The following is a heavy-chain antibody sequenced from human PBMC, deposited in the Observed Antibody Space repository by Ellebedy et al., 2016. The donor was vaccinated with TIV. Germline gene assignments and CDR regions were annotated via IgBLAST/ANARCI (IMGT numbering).Heavy chain of an antibody. CDR3: AKLGHPETPDDS. CDR1: AYSFINYW. J-gene: IGHJ4*02. Sequence: GESLKISCQGSAYSFINYWIVWVRQMPGRGLEWMVIIDLSDSDTRYSPSFQDQVTISADRSVTTAYLHFNSLKPSDTAVYYCAKLGHPETPDDSWGQGTLVTVSS. D-gene: IGHD3-16*01. V-gene: IGHV5-51*01. CDR2: IDLSDSDT.